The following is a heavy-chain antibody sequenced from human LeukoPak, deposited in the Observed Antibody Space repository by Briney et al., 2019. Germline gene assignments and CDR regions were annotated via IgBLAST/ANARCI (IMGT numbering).Heavy chain of an antibody. CDR1: GYTFTSYD. Sequence: ASVKVSCKASGYTFTSYDINWVRQATGQGLEWMGWMNPNSGNTGYAQKFQGRVTMTRNTSISTAYMELSSLRSEDTAVYYCARGRITMVRGVIITRTKNYYYYMDVWGKGTTVTISS. V-gene: IGHV1-8*01. D-gene: IGHD3-10*01. CDR2: MNPNSGNT. CDR3: ARGRITMVRGVIITRTKNYYYYMDV. J-gene: IGHJ6*03.